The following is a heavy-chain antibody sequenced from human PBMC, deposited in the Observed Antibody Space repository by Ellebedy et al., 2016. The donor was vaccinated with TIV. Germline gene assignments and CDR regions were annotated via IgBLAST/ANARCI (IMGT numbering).Heavy chain of an antibody. CDR3: AKGRGGGSDSSAPRYYFDY. V-gene: IGHV3-23*01. J-gene: IGHJ4*02. Sequence: GESLKISCVASGFTFSGYAMSWVRQAPGKGLEWVSTISNTGSRTYYADSVEGRFIISRDNSKRTLYRQMNSLRAGDTAVYYCAKGRGGGSDSSAPRYYFDYWGLGTLVTVSS. CDR1: GFTFSGYA. D-gene: IGHD3-22*01. CDR2: ISNTGSRT.